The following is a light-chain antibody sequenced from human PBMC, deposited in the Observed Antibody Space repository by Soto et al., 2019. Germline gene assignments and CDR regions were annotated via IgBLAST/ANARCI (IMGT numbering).Light chain of an antibody. J-gene: IGKJ2*01. CDR1: QSISSY. V-gene: IGKV1-39*01. CDR3: QRSYSTPYT. CDR2: AAS. Sequence: DIQMTQSPSSLSASVGDRVTITCRASQSISSYLNWYQQKPGKAPKLLIYAASSLQSGVPSIFSGSGSWTDFTLTVSSLPPEDFATYYCQRSYSTPYTFGQGTKLEIK.